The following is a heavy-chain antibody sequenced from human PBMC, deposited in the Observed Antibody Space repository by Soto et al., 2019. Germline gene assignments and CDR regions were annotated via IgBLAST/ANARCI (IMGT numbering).Heavy chain of an antibody. Sequence: SFYGSLIRQPAGKGLEWIGRIYTSGSTNYNPSLKSRVTMSVDTSKNQFSLKLSSVTADDTARYFCAKDPRRDLFESRGPGTLVPFSS. CDR2: IYTSGST. CDR1: SFY. V-gene: IGHV4-4*07. CDR3: AKDPRRDLFES. J-gene: IGHJ4*01.